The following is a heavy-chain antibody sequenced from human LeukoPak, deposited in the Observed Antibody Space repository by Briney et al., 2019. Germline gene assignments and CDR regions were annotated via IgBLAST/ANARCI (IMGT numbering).Heavy chain of an antibody. Sequence: GGSLRLSCTASGFTFSSYDMHWVRQDKGKGLGWVSAISTAGDPYYLGSVKGRFTISRENAKNSFYLQMNSLRAGDTAVYYCAGQARPGSAEGAFDIWGQGTMVTVSS. CDR3: AGQARPGSAEGAFDI. D-gene: IGHD2-2*01. CDR1: GFTFSSYD. J-gene: IGHJ3*02. V-gene: IGHV3-13*05. CDR2: ISTAGDP.